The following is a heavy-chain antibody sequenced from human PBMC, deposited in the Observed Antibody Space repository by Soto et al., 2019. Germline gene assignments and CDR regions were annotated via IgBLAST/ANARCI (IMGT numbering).Heavy chain of an antibody. D-gene: IGHD2-2*01. CDR1: GFSFRKYA. J-gene: IGHJ6*02. CDR3: ARGARYCSSSSCSVELKGYYYYGMDV. Sequence: GSLRLSCAASGFSFRKYAMSWVRQAPGKGLEWVSSIHGGGDSTYYADSVKGRFTVSRDDSKEALYLQMSSLRAEDTAVYYCARGARYCSSSSCSVELKGYYYYGMDVWGQGTTVTDSS. V-gene: IGHV3-23*01. CDR2: IHGGGDST.